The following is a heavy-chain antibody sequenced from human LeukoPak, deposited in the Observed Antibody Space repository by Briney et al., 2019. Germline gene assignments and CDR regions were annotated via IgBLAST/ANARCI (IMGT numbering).Heavy chain of an antibody. V-gene: IGHV3-23*01. CDR3: AKDIAAGSGAFDI. CDR1: GFTFGSYA. CDR2: ISGSGGST. J-gene: IGHJ3*02. Sequence: GGSLRLSCAASGFTFGSYAMSWVRQAPGKGLEWVSAISGSGGSTYYADSVKGRFTISRDNSKNTLYLQMNSLRAEDMALYYCAKDIAAGSGAFDIWGQGTMVTVSS. D-gene: IGHD6-25*01.